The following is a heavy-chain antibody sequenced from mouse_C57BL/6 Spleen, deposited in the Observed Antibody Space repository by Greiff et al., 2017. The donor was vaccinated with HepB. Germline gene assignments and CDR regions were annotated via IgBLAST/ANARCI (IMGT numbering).Heavy chain of an antibody. D-gene: IGHD2-5*01. CDR3: ARHSNYEGFAY. Sequence: QVQLQQSGAELARPGASVKMSCKASGYTFTSYTMHWVKQRPGQGLEWIGEIDPSDSYTNYNQKFKGKSTLTVDKSSSTAYMQLSSLTSEDSAVYYCARHSNYEGFAYWGQGTLVTVSA. J-gene: IGHJ3*01. CDR2: IDPSDSYT. V-gene: IGHV1-69*01. CDR1: GYTFTSYT.